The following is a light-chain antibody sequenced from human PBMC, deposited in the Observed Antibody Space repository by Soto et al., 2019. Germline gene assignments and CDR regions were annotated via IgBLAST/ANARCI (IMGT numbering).Light chain of an antibody. CDR3: SSYTSTSTQV. CDR1: SSDVGSYNH. V-gene: IGLV2-14*01. Sequence: QSALTQPASVSGSPGQSITISCSGTSSDVGSYNHVSWYQQHPGKAPKVMIYEVSSRPSGVSNRFSGSKSGNTASLTISGLQAEDEADYYCSSYTSTSTQVFGTGTKLTVL. CDR2: EVS. J-gene: IGLJ1*01.